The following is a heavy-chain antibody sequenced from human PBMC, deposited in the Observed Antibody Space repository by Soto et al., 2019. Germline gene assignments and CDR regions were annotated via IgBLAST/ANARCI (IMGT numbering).Heavy chain of an antibody. CDR1: GGSISSYY. Sequence: QVQLQESGPGLVKPSETLSLTCTVSGGSISSYYWSWIRQPPGKGLEWIGYIYYSGSTNYNPSLKSRVTISVDTSKNQFSLKLSSVTAADTAVYYCARDRFDGMDVWGQGTTVTVSS. CDR3: ARDRFDGMDV. CDR2: IYYSGST. V-gene: IGHV4-59*01. J-gene: IGHJ6*02.